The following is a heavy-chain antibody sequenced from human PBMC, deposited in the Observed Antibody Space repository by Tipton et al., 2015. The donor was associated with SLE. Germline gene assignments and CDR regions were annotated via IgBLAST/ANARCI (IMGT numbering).Heavy chain of an antibody. CDR2: IYTSGAT. D-gene: IGHD2/OR15-2a*01. CDR3: ARVWLNNAFDI. V-gene: IGHV4-4*07. J-gene: IGHJ3*02. Sequence: GLVKPSETLSLTCNVSDASMNSYFWNWIRQPAGKGLEWIGRIYTSGATDDNPSLKSRVTMSVDMSKNQIFLKMTSVTAADSAVYFCARVWLNNAFDIWGQGTRVTVSS. CDR1: DASMNSYF.